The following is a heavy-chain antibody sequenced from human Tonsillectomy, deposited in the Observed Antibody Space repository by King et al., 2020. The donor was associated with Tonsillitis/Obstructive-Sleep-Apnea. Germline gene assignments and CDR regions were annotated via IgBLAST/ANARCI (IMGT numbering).Heavy chain of an antibody. D-gene: IGHD2-8*01. V-gene: IGHV4-59*01. CDR2: ISYSGST. CDR3: ARDMVLEAGGDAFDI. CDR1: GGSISSYY. J-gene: IGHJ3*02. Sequence: VQLQESGPGLVKPSETLSLTCTVSGGSISSYYWSWIRQPPGKGLEWIGYISYSGSTNYNPSLKSRVTMSVDTSKNQFSLKLSSVTAADTAVYYCARDMVLEAGGDAFDIWGQGTMVTVSS.